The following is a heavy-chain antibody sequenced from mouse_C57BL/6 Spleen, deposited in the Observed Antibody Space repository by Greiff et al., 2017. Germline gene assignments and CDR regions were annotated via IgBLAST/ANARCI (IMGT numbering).Heavy chain of an antibody. Sequence: EVQLVESGGGLVQPGGSLKLSCAASGFTFSDYGMHWVRQAPEKGLEWVAYISSGSSTIYYADTVKGRFTISRDNAKNTLFLQMTSLRSEDTAMYYCAREGVLFYAMDYWGQGTSGTVSS. J-gene: IGHJ4*01. V-gene: IGHV5-17*01. CDR1: GFTFSDYG. D-gene: IGHD5-1*01. CDR3: AREGVLFYAMDY. CDR2: ISSGSSTI.